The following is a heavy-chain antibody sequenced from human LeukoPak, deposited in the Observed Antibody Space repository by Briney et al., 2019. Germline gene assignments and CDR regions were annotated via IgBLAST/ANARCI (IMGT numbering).Heavy chain of an antibody. Sequence: ASVKVSCKASGYTFTGYYMHWVRQAPGQGLEWMGWLNPNNGGTNYAQKCQGRVTMTRDTSISTAYMELSKLRSDDTAVYYCAREDSLRYFDWLLSPRPSIMDVWGQGTTVTVSS. D-gene: IGHD3-9*01. V-gene: IGHV1-2*02. CDR3: AREDSLRYFDWLLSPRPSIMDV. CDR1: GYTFTGYY. CDR2: LNPNNGGT. J-gene: IGHJ6*02.